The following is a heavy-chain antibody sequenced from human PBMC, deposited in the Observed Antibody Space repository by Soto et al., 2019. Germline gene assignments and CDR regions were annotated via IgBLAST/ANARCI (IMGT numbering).Heavy chain of an antibody. CDR2: ISSNGGST. J-gene: IGHJ4*02. D-gene: IGHD5-12*01. V-gene: IGHV3-64D*09. CDR3: VKAAPEKVATHFDY. Sequence: GGSLRLSCSASGFTFSSYAMHWVRQAPGKGLEYVSAISSNGGSTYYADSVKGRFTISRDNSKNTLYLQMSSLRAEDTAVYYCVKAAPEKVATHFDYWGQGTLVTVSS. CDR1: GFTFSSYA.